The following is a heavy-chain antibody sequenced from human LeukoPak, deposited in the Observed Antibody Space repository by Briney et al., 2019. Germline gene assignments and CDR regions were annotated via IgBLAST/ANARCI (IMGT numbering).Heavy chain of an antibody. V-gene: IGHV3-9*01. J-gene: IGHJ4*02. CDR1: GFTFDDYA. CDR2: ITWNTDTI. Sequence: PGGSLRLSCVASGFTFDDYAMHWVRQGPGKGLEWISGITWNTDTIGYADSVMGRFTISRDNAKNSLYLQMNSLRAEDTALYYCAKDIPVGATPYYFDSWGQGTLVTVSS. CDR3: AKDIPVGATPYYFDS. D-gene: IGHD1-26*01.